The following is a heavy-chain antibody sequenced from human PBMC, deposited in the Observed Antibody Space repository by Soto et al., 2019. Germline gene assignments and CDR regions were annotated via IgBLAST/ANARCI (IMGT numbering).Heavy chain of an antibody. Sequence: SETLSLTCTVSGRSISSGGYYWSWIRQHPGKGLEWIGYIYYSGSTYYNPSLKSRVTISVDTSRNQFSLKLSSVTAADTAVYYCARQVWSGYYTKQYNWFDPWGQGTLVTVSS. CDR2: IYYSGST. V-gene: IGHV4-31*03. CDR1: GRSISSGGYY. D-gene: IGHD3-3*01. CDR3: ARQVWSGYYTKQYNWFDP. J-gene: IGHJ5*02.